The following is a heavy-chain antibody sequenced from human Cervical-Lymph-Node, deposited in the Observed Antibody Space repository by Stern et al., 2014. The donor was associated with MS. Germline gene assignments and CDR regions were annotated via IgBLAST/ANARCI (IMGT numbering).Heavy chain of an antibody. J-gene: IGHJ5*02. D-gene: IGHD4-17*01. CDR2: IYWDDGK. CDR1: GFSLSSTGVG. V-gene: IGHV2-5*02. CDR3: AQRPNSYGDLRDWFDP. Sequence: QVTLKESGPTLVEPTQTLTLTCTVSGFSLSSTGVGVGWIRQPPGKALEWLAVIYWDDGKRYSPSLKSRLTITKDTSKAQVVLTMTNMDPVDTATYYCAQRPNSYGDLRDWFDPWGQGTLVTVSS.